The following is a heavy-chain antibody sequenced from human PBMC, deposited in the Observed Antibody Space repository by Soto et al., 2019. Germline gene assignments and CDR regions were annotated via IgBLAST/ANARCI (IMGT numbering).Heavy chain of an antibody. J-gene: IGHJ3*02. Sequence: SETLSLTCAVYGGSFTAYYWGLIRPPPGKGLEWIGEINHSGSTNYNQTLKSRVTISVDTSKNQYSLRLRSVTAADTAVYYCARGRHGAVGLHDAFDIWGQGTMVTVS. CDR3: ARGRHGAVGLHDAFDI. CDR2: INHSGST. D-gene: IGHD3-16*01. CDR1: GGSFTAYY. V-gene: IGHV4-34*01.